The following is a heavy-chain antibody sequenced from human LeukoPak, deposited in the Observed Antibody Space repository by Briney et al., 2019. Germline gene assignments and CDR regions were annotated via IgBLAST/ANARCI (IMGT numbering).Heavy chain of an antibody. D-gene: IGHD3-10*01. V-gene: IGHV3-21*01. CDR3: ASPTHTSWFGELSDNDAFDI. CDR1: GSTFSSYS. J-gene: IGHJ3*02. Sequence: GGSLRLSCAASGSTFSSYSMNWVRQAPGKGLEWVSSISSSGSYIYYADSVKGRFTISRDNAKNSLYLQMNSLRAEDTAVYYCASPTHTSWFGELSDNDAFDIWGQGTMVTVPS. CDR2: ISSSGSYI.